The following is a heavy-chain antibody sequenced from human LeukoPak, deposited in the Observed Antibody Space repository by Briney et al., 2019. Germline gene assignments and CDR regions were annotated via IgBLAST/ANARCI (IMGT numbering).Heavy chain of an antibody. J-gene: IGHJ4*02. CDR1: RFTFSDYY. Sequence: GGSLRLSCVASRFTFSDYYMSWIRQAPGKGLEWISYIGTSDTHTYYQDSVKGRFTISRDNAKNSLFLQMDSLTADDTAMYYCARDGRLDCWGQGTLVTVSS. V-gene: IGHV3-11*01. CDR2: IGTSDTHT. CDR3: ARDGRLDC.